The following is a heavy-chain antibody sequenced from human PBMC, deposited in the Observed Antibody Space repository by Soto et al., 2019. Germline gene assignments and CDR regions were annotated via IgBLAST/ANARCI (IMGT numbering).Heavy chain of an antibody. CDR2: IYPGDSDT. CDR3: ASSARITYYYGSGSRPDDAFDI. Sequence: LGESLKISCKGSGYSFTSYWIGWVRQMPGKGLEWMGIIYPGDSDTRYSPSFQGQVTISADKSISTAYLQWSSLKASDTAMYYCASSARITYYYGSGSRPDDAFDIWGQGTMVTVSS. V-gene: IGHV5-51*01. J-gene: IGHJ3*02. D-gene: IGHD3-10*01. CDR1: GYSFTSYW.